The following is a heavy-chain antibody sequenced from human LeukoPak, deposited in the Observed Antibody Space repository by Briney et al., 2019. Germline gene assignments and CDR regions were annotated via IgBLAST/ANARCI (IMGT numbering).Heavy chain of an antibody. CDR1: GFTFSTYW. J-gene: IGHJ4*02. CDR2: IKYDEIEK. V-gene: IGHV3-7*03. CDR3: ARRYFDY. D-gene: IGHD1-14*01. Sequence: PGGSLRLSCAASGFTFSTYWMSWVRQAPGKELEWVANIKYDEIEKYHVDSVKGRFTISRDNAKNSIYLQMNSLRAEDTAVYYCARRYFDYWGQGTLVTVSS.